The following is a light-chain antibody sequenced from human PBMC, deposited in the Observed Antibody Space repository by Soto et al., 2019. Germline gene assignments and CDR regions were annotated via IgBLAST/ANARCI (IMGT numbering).Light chain of an antibody. V-gene: IGKV3-15*01. Sequence: VMTQAPATLAVSPGERATLSCMASQTINNNVAWYQLKDGQVPRLVIYGASTRATDIPARFSGSGSGTEFTLTISRLEPEDFAVYYCQQYGSSPITFGQGTRLEIK. CDR2: GAS. J-gene: IGKJ5*01. CDR3: QQYGSSPIT. CDR1: QTINNN.